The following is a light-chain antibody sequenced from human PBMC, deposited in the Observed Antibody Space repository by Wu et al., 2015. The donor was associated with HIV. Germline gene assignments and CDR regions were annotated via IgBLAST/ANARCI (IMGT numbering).Light chain of an antibody. CDR2: AAS. Sequence: EIVMTQSPATLSVSPGERATLSCRASQSVNTNLAWYQQKPGQVPSLLIYAASTRASGVPARFSGSGSGTEFTLTISSLQSEDFAVYYCQVYSDRPPIFTFGPGTKWIS. V-gene: IGKV3-15*01. CDR3: QVYSDRPPIFT. CDR1: QSVNTN. J-gene: IGKJ3*01.